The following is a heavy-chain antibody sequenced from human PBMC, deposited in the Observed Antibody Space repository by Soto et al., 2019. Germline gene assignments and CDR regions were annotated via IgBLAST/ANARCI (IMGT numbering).Heavy chain of an antibody. V-gene: IGHV4-4*07. CDR3: ARARRLENWFDP. D-gene: IGHD5-12*01. J-gene: IGHJ5*02. Sequence: SETLSLTCTVSVGSLVCDYCTWILQPAGGGLEWIGRINSDGNTNYSPSLKSRVTMSVDPSRKHFSLNLTSVTAADTASYFCARARRLENWFDPWGPGIQVTVSS. CDR2: INSDGNT. CDR1: VGSLVCDY.